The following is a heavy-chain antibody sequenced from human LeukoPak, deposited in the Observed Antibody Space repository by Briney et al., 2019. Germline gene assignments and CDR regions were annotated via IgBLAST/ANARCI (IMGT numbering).Heavy chain of an antibody. CDR3: VRGGGNFVK. V-gene: IGHV3-7*05. CDR1: GFTFSNTW. Sequence: GGSLRLSCAASGFTFSNTWMSWVRQAPGKGLEWVACIKDDGSDKYYVDSVRGRFTISRDNAKNSLSLQMNSLRAEDTAVYYCVRGGGNFVKWGQGTVVTVSS. J-gene: IGHJ4*02. D-gene: IGHD1-7*01. CDR2: IKDDGSDK.